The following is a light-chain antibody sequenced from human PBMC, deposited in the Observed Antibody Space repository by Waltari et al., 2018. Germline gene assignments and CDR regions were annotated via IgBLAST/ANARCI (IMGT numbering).Light chain of an antibody. Sequence: ETVMTQSPAALSVPPGGRATLPCRASQTVTSNLAGYLQKPGQPPKLLIYGASTRATGIPARFSGSGSGTEFTLTSSSLQPEDSAVYFCQQYNNWPPNFGQGTRLEIK. CDR3: QQYNNWPPN. J-gene: IGKJ5*01. CDR1: QTVTSN. CDR2: GAS. V-gene: IGKV3-15*01.